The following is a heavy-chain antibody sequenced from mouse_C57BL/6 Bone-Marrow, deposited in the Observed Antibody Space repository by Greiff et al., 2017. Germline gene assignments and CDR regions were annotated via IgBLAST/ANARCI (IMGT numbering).Heavy chain of an antibody. D-gene: IGHD1-1*01. CDR1: GFTFSSYA. CDR3: ARDGYNYGSSHYFDY. CDR2: ISDGGSYT. Sequence: EVQRVESGGGLVKPGGSLKLSCAASGFTFSSYAMSWVRQTPEKRLEWVATISDGGSYTYYPANVKGRFTISRDNAKNNLYLQMSHLKTEDTAMYYGARDGYNYGSSHYFDYWGQGTTLTVSS. V-gene: IGHV5-4*01. J-gene: IGHJ2*01.